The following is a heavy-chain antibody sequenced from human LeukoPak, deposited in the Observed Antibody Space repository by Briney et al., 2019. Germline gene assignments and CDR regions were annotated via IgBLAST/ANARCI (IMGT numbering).Heavy chain of an antibody. V-gene: IGHV1-18*01. CDR3: ARADLGYSSGWYYFDC. CDR2: ISAYDGNT. J-gene: IGHJ4*02. D-gene: IGHD6-19*01. Sequence: ASVKVSCKASGGTFSSYAISWVRQAPGQGLEWMGWISAYDGNTDYAQKLQDRLTMTTDTSTDTAYMELRSLRSDDTAVYYCARADLGYSSGWYYFDCWGQGTLVTVSS. CDR1: GGTFSSYA.